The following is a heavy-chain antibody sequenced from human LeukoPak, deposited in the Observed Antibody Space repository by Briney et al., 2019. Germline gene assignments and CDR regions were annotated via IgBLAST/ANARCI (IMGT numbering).Heavy chain of an antibody. D-gene: IGHD2-21*01. CDR2: ISGSGGST. CDR1: GITLGNYG. V-gene: IGHV3-23*01. Sequence: GGSLRLSCAVSGITLGNYGMSWVRQAPGKGLEWVAGISGSGGSTNYADSVKGRFTISRDNPTNTLFLQMNSLRAEDTAVYFCAKRGVVIRVILVGLHREAYYFDSWGQGALVTVSS. CDR3: AKRGVVIRVILVGLHREAYYFDS. J-gene: IGHJ4*02.